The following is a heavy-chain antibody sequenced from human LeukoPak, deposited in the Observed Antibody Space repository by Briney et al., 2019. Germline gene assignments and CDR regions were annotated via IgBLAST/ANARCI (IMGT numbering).Heavy chain of an antibody. D-gene: IGHD1-20*01. Sequence: GSLRLSCAASGFTFTSYSMNWVRQAPGRGLEWIGYIYYSGSTYYNPSLKSRVTISVDTSKNQFSLKLSSVTAADTAVYYCARDDPITGTPAYWGQGTLVTVSS. V-gene: IGHV4-59*12. CDR3: ARDDPITGTPAY. CDR1: GFTFTSYS. CDR2: IYYSGST. J-gene: IGHJ4*02.